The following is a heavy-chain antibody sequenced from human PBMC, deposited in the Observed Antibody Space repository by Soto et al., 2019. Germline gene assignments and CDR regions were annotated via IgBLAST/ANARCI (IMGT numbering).Heavy chain of an antibody. D-gene: IGHD1-26*01. J-gene: IGHJ4*02. CDR3: AAKIVGATTSPLDY. CDR1: GYSFPNNG. V-gene: IGHV1-24*01. Sequence: ASVKVSCKASGYSFPNNGINWVRQAPGKGLEWMGGFDPEDGETIYAQRFQGRVTMTEDTSTDTAYMELSSLRSEDTAVYYCAAKIVGATTSPLDYWGQGTLVTVSS. CDR2: FDPEDGET.